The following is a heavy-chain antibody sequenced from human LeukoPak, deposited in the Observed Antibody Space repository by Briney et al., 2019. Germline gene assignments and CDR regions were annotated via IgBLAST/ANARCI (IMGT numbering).Heavy chain of an antibody. CDR1: GFTFSSYS. J-gene: IGHJ4*02. CDR2: ISSSSSHI. D-gene: IGHD2-2*01. V-gene: IGHV3-21*01. Sequence: GGSLRLSCAASGFTFSSYSMNWVRQAPGKGLEWVSSISSSSSHIYYADSVKGRFTISRDNAKNSLYLQMNSLRAEDTAVYYCARDINCSSTSCVLFDYWGQGTLVTVSS. CDR3: ARDINCSSTSCVLFDY.